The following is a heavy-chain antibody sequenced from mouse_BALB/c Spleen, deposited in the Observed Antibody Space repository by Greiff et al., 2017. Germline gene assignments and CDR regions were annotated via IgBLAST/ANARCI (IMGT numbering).Heavy chain of an antibody. Sequence: QVQLQQPGAELVKPGASVKLSCKASGYTFTSYWMHWVKQRPGQGLEWIGEIDPSDSYTNYNQKFKGKATLTVDKSSSTAYMQLSSLTSEDSAVYYSARYGNYYAMDYWGQGTSVTVSS. D-gene: IGHD2-1*01. CDR2: IDPSDSYT. V-gene: IGHV1-69*02. CDR3: ARYGNYYAMDY. CDR1: GYTFTSYW. J-gene: IGHJ4*01.